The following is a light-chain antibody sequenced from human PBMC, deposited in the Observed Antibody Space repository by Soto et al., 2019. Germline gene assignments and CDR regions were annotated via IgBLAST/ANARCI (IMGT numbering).Light chain of an antibody. Sequence: EIVLTQSPATLSLSPGERATLSCRASQSVSSYLAWYQQKPGQAPRLLIYGASNRATGIPARFSGSGSGTDFTLTISSLEPEDFAVYDCQHRGKWPRTFGQVTKLEIK. J-gene: IGKJ2*01. CDR1: QSVSSY. CDR2: GAS. CDR3: QHRGKWPRT. V-gene: IGKV3-11*01.